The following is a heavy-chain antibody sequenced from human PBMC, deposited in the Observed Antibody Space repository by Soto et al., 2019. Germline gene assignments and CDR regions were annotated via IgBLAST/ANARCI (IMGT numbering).Heavy chain of an antibody. V-gene: IGHV4-31*03. Sequence: SETLSLTCTVSGGSISGGGYYWSWIRQHPGKGLEWIGYIYYSGSTYYNPSLKSRVTISVDTSKNQFSLKLSSVTAADTAVYYCAREIVVVPAAIFWFGPWGQGTLVTVSS. CDR3: AREIVVVPAAIFWFGP. CDR1: GGSISGGGYY. CDR2: IYYSGST. J-gene: IGHJ5*02. D-gene: IGHD2-2*02.